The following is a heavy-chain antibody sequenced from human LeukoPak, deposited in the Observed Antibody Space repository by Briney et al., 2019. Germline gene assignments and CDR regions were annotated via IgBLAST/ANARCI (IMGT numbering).Heavy chain of an antibody. CDR1: GFTFSSYW. D-gene: IGHD5-18*01. CDR2: IKQDGSEK. CDR3: AGQEYTAMLRYYYYMDV. Sequence: GGSLRLSCAASGFTFSSYWMSWVRQAPGKGLEWVANIKQDGSEKYYVDSVKGRFTISRDNAKNSLYLQMNSLRAEDTAVYYCAGQEYTAMLRYYYYMDVWGKGTTVTVSS. V-gene: IGHV3-7*01. J-gene: IGHJ6*03.